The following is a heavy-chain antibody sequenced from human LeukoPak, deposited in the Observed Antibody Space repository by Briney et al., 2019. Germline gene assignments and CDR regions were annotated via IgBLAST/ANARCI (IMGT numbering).Heavy chain of an antibody. D-gene: IGHD3-22*01. V-gene: IGHV4-61*01. CDR3: ARASYDSSGGGIDY. J-gene: IGHJ4*02. CDR2: IYYSGST. CDR1: GGSISSGSYY. Sequence: SETLSLTCTVSGGSISSGSYYWSWIRQPPGKGLEWIGYIYYSGSTNYNPSLKSRVTISVDTSKNQFSLKLSSVTAADTAVYYCARASYDSSGGGIDYWGQGTLVTVSS.